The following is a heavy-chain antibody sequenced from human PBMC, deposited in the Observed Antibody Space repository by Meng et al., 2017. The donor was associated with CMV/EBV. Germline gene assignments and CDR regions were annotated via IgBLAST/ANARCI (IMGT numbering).Heavy chain of an antibody. D-gene: IGHD5-18*01. CDR3: AKDTWIQLWSTH. CDR2: ISGSGGST. CDR1: GFTFSSYA. J-gene: IGHJ4*02. Sequence: CAASGFTFSSYAMSWVRQAPGKGLEWVSAISGSGGSTYYADSVKGRFTISRDNSKNTLYPQMNSLRAEDTAVYYCAKDTWIQLWSTHWGQGTLVTVSS. V-gene: IGHV3-23*01.